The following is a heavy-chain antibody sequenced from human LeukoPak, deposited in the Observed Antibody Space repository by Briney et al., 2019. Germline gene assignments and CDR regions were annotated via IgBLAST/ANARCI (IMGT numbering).Heavy chain of an antibody. J-gene: IGHJ4*02. V-gene: IGHV3-23*01. CDR2: ISGSGGST. CDR1: GFTFSSYA. Sequence: PGGSLRLSCAASGFTFSSYAMSWVRQAPGKGLEWVSAISGSGGSTYYADSVKGRFTISRDNSKNTLYLQIYSLRAEDTAVYYCAKAGSIRFDYWGRGTLVTVSS. D-gene: IGHD1-26*01. CDR3: AKAGSIRFDY.